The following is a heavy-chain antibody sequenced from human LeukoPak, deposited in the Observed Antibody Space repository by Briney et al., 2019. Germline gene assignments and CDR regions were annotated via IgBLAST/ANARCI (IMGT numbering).Heavy chain of an antibody. CDR1: GVSFSNCS. CDR2: ISSSSTYI. Sequence: GGSLRLSCAASGVSFSNCSMNWVRQAPGKGLEWVSSISSSSTYIYYADSLEGRFTISRDNVRNSLYLQMNSLSAEDTAVYYCASDYEGNLAFDIWGQGTMVTVSS. J-gene: IGHJ3*02. D-gene: IGHD4-23*01. CDR3: ASDYEGNLAFDI. V-gene: IGHV3-21*01.